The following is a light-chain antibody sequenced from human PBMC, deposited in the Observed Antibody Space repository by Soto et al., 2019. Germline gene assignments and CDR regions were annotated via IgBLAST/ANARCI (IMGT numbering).Light chain of an antibody. J-gene: IGKJ2*01. CDR3: QQYDNLLYT. Sequence: DIQMTQSPSSLSASVGDRVTITCQASQDISNYLNWYQQKPGKAPKLLIYDESNLETGVPSRFSGSGSGTDFTFTISSLQSEDIAKYYCQQYDNLLYTFGQGTKLEIK. CDR1: QDISNY. CDR2: DES. V-gene: IGKV1-33*01.